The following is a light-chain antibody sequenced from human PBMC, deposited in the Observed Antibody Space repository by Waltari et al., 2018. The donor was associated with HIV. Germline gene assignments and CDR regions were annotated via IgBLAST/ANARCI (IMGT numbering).Light chain of an antibody. Sequence: DVQMTQSPSTLSASIGDRVTITCRASQSIRTWLAWYQQKPGKAPKLLIYKASSLQSGVPLRFSGTGSGTEFSLTISRLQPDDVATYHCQQYDSFPWTFGQGTKVEVK. J-gene: IGKJ1*01. CDR1: QSIRTW. CDR2: KAS. V-gene: IGKV1-5*03. CDR3: QQYDSFPWT.